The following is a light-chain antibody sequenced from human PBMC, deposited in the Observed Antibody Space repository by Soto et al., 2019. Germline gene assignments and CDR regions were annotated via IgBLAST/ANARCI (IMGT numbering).Light chain of an antibody. CDR2: EVS. J-gene: IGLJ1*01. Sequence: QSALTQPASVSGSPGQSITVSCTGTSSDVGGYNSVSWYQQHPGKPPKLIIYEVSNRPSGVSDRFSGSKSGNTASLTISGLQAEVEADYYCSSYTSTSSYVFATGTKVTVL. V-gene: IGLV2-14*03. CDR3: SSYTSTSSYV. CDR1: SSDVGGYNS.